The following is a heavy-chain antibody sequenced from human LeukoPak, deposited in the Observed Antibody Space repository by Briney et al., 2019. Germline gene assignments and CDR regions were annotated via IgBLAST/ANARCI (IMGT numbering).Heavy chain of an antibody. CDR3: ARVPRDPRYYYYYYMDV. J-gene: IGHJ6*03. CDR2: IIPIFGTA. Sequence: PLASVKVSCKASGGTFSSYAISWVRQAPGQGLEWMGGIIPIFGTANYAQKFQGRVTITADESTSTAYMELSSLRSEDTAVYYCARVPRDPRYYYYYYMDVWGKGTTVTISS. V-gene: IGHV1-69*01. CDR1: GGTFSSYA.